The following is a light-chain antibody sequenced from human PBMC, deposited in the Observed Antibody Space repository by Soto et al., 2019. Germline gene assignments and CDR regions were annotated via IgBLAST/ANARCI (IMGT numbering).Light chain of an antibody. CDR3: QQYSSSPS. J-gene: IGKJ5*01. V-gene: IGKV3-15*01. CDR2: GAS. CDR1: QSVSTN. Sequence: EIMMPQSPTTLSVAPGERATLSCRASQSVSTNLAWYQQKPGQVPSLLIYGASTRASGIPARFSGRGSGTEFTLTIGSLQSEDFAVYYCQQYSSSPSFGQGTRLEIK.